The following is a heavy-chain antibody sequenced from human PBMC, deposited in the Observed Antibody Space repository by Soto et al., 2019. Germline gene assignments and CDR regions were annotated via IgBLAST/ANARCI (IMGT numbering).Heavy chain of an antibody. Sequence: QVQLQQWGAGLLKPSETLSLTCAVYGGFVSSGSYYWSWIRQPPGKGLEWIGEMSHSGGTHFNPSLKTRVNISVETSKNQCSLKMSSVTAADTALYYCARVERGTATAVVDAFDIWGPGTMVTVSS. V-gene: IGHV4-34*01. CDR2: MSHSGGT. CDR1: GGFVSSGSYY. J-gene: IGHJ3*02. CDR3: ARVERGTATAVVDAFDI. D-gene: IGHD2-21*02.